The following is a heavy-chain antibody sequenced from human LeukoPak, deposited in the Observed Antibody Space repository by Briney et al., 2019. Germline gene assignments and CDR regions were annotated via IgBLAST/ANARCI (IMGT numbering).Heavy chain of an antibody. CDR3: AKDFSRSWWFGMDV. Sequence: GGSLRLSCAASGFTLDDYTMHWVRQAPGKGLEWVSVIRGDGDGTYYAFSVEGRFTISRDNSKNSLYLQIDSLRTEDTALYYCAKDFSRSWWFGMDVWGQGITVTVSS. CDR2: IRGDGDGT. D-gene: IGHD6-13*01. V-gene: IGHV3-43*01. J-gene: IGHJ6*02. CDR1: GFTLDDYT.